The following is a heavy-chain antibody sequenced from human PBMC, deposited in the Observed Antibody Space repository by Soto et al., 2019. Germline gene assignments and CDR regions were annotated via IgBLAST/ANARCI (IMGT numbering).Heavy chain of an antibody. CDR1: GYTFTSYA. D-gene: IGHD2-21*02. Sequence: QVQLVQSGDEEKKPGASVKDSCKASGYTFTSYAMHWMRQAPGQGLEWMGWMNAGNGNTKYSQKFQGRVTITRDTSASTAYMELSSLRSEDTAVYYCARSIVVVTALDYWGQGTLVTVSS. V-gene: IGHV1-3*05. CDR3: ARSIVVVTALDY. J-gene: IGHJ4*02. CDR2: MNAGNGNT.